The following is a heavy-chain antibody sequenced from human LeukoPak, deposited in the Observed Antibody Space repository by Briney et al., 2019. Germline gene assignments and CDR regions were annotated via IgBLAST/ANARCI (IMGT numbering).Heavy chain of an antibody. V-gene: IGHV4-39*01. CDR2: IYYSGST. CDR1: GGSISSSSYY. Sequence: PSETLSLTCTVSGGSISSSSYYWGWIRQPPGKGLEWIGSIYYSGSTYYNPSLKSRVTISVDTSKNQFSLKLSSVTAADTAVYYCARVFGYYYGSGSYSIDYWGQGTLATVSS. D-gene: IGHD3-10*01. J-gene: IGHJ4*02. CDR3: ARVFGYYYGSGSYSIDY.